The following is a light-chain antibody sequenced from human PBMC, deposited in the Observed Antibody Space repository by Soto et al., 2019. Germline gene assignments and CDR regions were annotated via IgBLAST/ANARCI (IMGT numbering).Light chain of an antibody. J-gene: IGKJ1*01. V-gene: IGKV1-5*01. CDR2: DAS. CDR3: QQFIDGWT. Sequence: QMTQSPSTLSASIGCRFTISCRASQSINNRLAWYQQMPGKAPNILIYDASTLESGVPSRFRGSGSETEFTLTISGLKPEDFATYDCQQFIDGWTFGQGTKVDIK. CDR1: QSINNR.